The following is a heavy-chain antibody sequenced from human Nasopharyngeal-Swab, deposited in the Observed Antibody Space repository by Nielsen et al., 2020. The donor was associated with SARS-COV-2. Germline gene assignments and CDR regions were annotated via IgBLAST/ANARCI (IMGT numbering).Heavy chain of an antibody. CDR3: VRDGITIFGVAEPFDY. Sequence: ASVKVSCKASGYTFTSYAILWVRQAPGQRLEWMGWINAGNGNTKYSQKFQGRVTITRDTSASTAYMELRSLRSDDTAVYYCVRDGITIFGVAEPFDYWGQGTLVTVSS. J-gene: IGHJ4*02. D-gene: IGHD3-3*01. CDR2: INAGNGNT. V-gene: IGHV1-3*01. CDR1: GYTFTSYA.